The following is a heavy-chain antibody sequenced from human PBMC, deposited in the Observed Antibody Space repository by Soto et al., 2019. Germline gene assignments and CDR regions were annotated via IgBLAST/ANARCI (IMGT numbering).Heavy chain of an antibody. V-gene: IGHV3-30*03. J-gene: IGHJ3*01. CDR3: ARGGRGLRGAFDV. D-gene: IGHD3-16*01. CDR2: ISFNGLSQ. CDR1: GFTFSSFA. Sequence: QELLVESGGGVVQPGKSLRLSCAASGFTFSSFAMHWVRQAPGKWLEWVSVISFNGLSQFYPDSIRGRFTISRDNSKNTLYLQLDSLRPDDTAVYYCARGGRGLRGAFDVWGQGTEVSVS.